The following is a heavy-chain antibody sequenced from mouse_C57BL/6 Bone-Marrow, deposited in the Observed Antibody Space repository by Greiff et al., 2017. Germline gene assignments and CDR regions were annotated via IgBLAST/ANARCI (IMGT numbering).Heavy chain of an antibody. V-gene: IGHV1-81*01. CDR2: IYPRSGNT. Sequence: QVQLQQSGAELARPGASVKLSCKASGYTFTSYGISWVKQRTGQGLEWIGEIYPRSGNTYYNEKFKGKATLTADKSSSTAYMELRSLTSEDSAVYFCAAQGLYFDDWGQGTTRTVSS. J-gene: IGHJ2*01. CDR3: AAQGLYFDD. CDR1: GYTFTSYG.